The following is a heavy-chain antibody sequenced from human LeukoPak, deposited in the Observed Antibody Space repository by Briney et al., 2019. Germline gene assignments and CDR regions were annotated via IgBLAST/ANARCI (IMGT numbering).Heavy chain of an antibody. J-gene: IGHJ4*02. CDR2: IIPIFGTA. V-gene: IGHV1-69*05. Sequence: SVKVSCKASGGTFSSYAISWVRQAPGQGLEWMGGIIPIFGTANYAQKFQGRVTMTRDTSTSTVYMELSSLRSEDTAVYYCARDPRPSYESGGYYYPGDYWGQGTLVTVSS. D-gene: IGHD3-22*01. CDR1: GGTFSSYA. CDR3: ARDPRPSYESGGYYYPGDY.